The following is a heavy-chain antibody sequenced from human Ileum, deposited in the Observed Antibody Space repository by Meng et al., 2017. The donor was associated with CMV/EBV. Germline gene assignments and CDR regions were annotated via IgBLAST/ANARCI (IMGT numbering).Heavy chain of an antibody. V-gene: IGHV4-59*01. CDR3: TRDLGTSSSGV. J-gene: IGHJ4*02. CDR2: VYYTGRT. Sequence: QVQLQGSGPGLVKPSETLSLTCTVAGGSINNYYWSWIRQPPGKGLEWIGYVYYTGRTEYNPSLKSRISISVDTSKNQFSLKLNSVTTADTAMYYCTRDLGTSSSGVWGQGTLVTASS. CDR1: GGSINNYY. D-gene: IGHD6-6*01.